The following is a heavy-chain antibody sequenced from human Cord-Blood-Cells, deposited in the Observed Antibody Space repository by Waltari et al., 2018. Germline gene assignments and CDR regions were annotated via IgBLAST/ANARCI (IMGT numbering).Heavy chain of an antibody. Sequence: QLQLQESGPGLVKPSETLSLTCTVSGGSISSRSSYWGWLRQPPGTGLEWIGSIYSSGSTYYNPSLKRRVTISVDTSKNQFSLKLSSVTAADTAVYYCARSPPLRYCSSTSCYPTSYFDYWGQGTLVTVSS. CDR3: ARSPPLRYCSSTSCYPTSYFDY. CDR2: IYSSGST. J-gene: IGHJ4*02. D-gene: IGHD2-2*01. V-gene: IGHV4-39*01. CDR1: GGSISSRSSY.